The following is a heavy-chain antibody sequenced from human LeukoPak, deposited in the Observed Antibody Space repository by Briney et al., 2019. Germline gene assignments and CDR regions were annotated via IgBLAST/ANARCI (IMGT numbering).Heavy chain of an antibody. CDR2: ISSSSSYI. J-gene: IGHJ4*02. V-gene: IGHV3-21*04. CDR1: GFTFSSYS. Sequence: GGSLRLSCAASGFTFSSYSMNWVRQAPGKGLEWVSSISSSSSYIYYADSVKGRFTISRDNAKNSLYLQMNSLRAEDTAVYYCARTYYYGSGSYHIFDYWGQGTLVTVSS. CDR3: ARTYYYGSGSYHIFDY. D-gene: IGHD3-10*01.